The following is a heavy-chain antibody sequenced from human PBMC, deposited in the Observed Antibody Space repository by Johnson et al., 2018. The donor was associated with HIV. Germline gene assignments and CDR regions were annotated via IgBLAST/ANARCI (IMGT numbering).Heavy chain of an antibody. Sequence: QVPLVESGGGVVQPGGSLRLSCAASGFTFSSYGMHWVRQAPGKGLEWVSRISSDGLSTTYADSVKGRFTVSRDNAKNTVYLQMNSLRAEDTAVYYCAKVRGDFWSGYYGGLNDAFDIWGQGTMVTVSS. CDR3: AKVRGDFWSGYYGGLNDAFDI. CDR2: ISSDGLST. V-gene: IGHV3-NL1*01. CDR1: GFTFSSYG. D-gene: IGHD3-3*01. J-gene: IGHJ3*02.